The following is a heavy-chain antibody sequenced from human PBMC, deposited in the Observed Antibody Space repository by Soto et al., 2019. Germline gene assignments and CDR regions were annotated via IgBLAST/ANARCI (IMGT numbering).Heavy chain of an antibody. D-gene: IGHD1-26*01. J-gene: IGHJ3*02. CDR3: ARDFGEVGSTAAFDI. CDR2: IHNDGSRT. CDR1: GFSFSSFW. Sequence: PGGSLRLSCAASGFSFSSFWMHWARQAPGKGLVWVAHIHNDGSRTSYADSVKGRFTISRDNAKNTLYLQMNSLRAEDTAMYYCARDFGEVGSTAAFDIWGQGSMVTVSS. V-gene: IGHV3-74*01.